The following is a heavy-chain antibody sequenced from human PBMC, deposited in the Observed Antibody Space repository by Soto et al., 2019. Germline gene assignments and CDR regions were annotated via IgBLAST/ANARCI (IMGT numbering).Heavy chain of an antibody. V-gene: IGHV5-51*01. CDR3: ARRNFDINGYSNAYDF. Sequence: SLKISCKGSGYSFTNYWIGWVRQMPGKGLEYMGTIFPGDSDTKYSPSFQGQVTISADKSISTAYLQWSSLKASDTAMYYCARRNFDINGYSNAYDFWGQGTMVTVSS. CDR2: IFPGDSDT. D-gene: IGHD2-15*01. J-gene: IGHJ3*01. CDR1: GYSFTNYW.